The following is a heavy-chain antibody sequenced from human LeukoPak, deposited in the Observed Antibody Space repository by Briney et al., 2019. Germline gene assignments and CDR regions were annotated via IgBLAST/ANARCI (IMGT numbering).Heavy chain of an antibody. CDR3: ARDRSGSGLYGMDV. V-gene: IGHV3-33*01. D-gene: IGHD3-10*01. J-gene: IGHJ6*04. Sequence: PGGSLRLSCAASGFTFSIYGMHGVRQAPGKGLEGVAVIWYDGSNKYYADSVKGRFTISRDNSKNTLYLQMNSLRAEDTAVYYCARDRSGSGLYGMDVWGKGTTVTVSS. CDR2: IWYDGSNK. CDR1: GFTFSIYG.